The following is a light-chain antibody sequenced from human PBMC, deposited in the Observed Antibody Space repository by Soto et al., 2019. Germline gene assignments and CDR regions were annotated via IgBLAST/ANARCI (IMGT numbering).Light chain of an antibody. CDR3: QQYNNWPWT. CDR2: GAS. J-gene: IGKJ1*01. Sequence: EIVMTQSPATLSVSPGERATLSCRASQSVSSNLAWYQQKPGQAPRLLIYGASTRATGVPARFSGSGSGTEFTLTISSLQYEDFAVYYWQQYNNWPWTFGQGTKVEIK. V-gene: IGKV3-15*01. CDR1: QSVSSN.